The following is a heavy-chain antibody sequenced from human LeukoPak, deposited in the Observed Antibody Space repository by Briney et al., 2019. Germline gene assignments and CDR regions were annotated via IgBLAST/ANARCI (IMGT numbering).Heavy chain of an antibody. CDR3: ANGLGYSYGLEVY. V-gene: IGHV3-30-3*01. J-gene: IGHJ4*02. CDR2: ILYDGSNK. D-gene: IGHD5-18*01. Sequence: AGGSLRLSCAASGFTFSSYAMHWVRQAPGKGLEWVAVILYDGSNKYYADSVKGRFTISRDNSKNTLYLQMNSLRAEDTAVYYCANGLGYSYGLEVYWGQGTLVTVSS. CDR1: GFTFSSYA.